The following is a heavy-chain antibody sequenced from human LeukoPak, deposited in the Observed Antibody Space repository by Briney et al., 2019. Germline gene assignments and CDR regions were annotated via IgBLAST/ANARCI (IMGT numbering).Heavy chain of an antibody. Sequence: PGGSLRLSCAASGFTFRTYTMNWVRQAPGKRLEWVSSISSDSRYIYYADSVKGRFTISRDNAQNSLYLQMNSLRAEDTAVYYCARDRGYSYGGLGYYYYMDVWGKGTTVTISS. J-gene: IGHJ6*03. CDR3: ARDRGYSYGGLGYYYYMDV. CDR1: GFTFRTYT. CDR2: ISSDSRYI. D-gene: IGHD5-18*01. V-gene: IGHV3-21*01.